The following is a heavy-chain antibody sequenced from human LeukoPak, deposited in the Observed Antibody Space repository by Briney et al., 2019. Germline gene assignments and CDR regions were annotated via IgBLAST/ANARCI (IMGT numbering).Heavy chain of an antibody. J-gene: IGHJ4*02. CDR2: ISAYNGNT. D-gene: IGHD6-19*01. Sequence: ASVKVSCKVSGYILTELSMHWVRQAPGQGLEWMGWISAYNGNTNCAQKFQGRVTMTTDTSTSTAYMELRSLRSDDTAVYYCARGIAVAATEYYFDYWGQGTLVTVSS. V-gene: IGHV1-18*01. CDR3: ARGIAVAATEYYFDY. CDR1: GYILTELS.